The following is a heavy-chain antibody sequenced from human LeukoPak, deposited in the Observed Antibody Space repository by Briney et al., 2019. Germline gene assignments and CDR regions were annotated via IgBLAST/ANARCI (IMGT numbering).Heavy chain of an antibody. Sequence: GGSLRLSCAASGFTFSSYSMNWVRQAPGKGLEWVSYISSSSSTIYYADSVKGRFTISRDNAKNSLYLQMNSLRDEDTAVYYCARDRGYYDSSGYHIWGYFQHWGQGTLVTVSS. D-gene: IGHD3-22*01. CDR1: GFTFSSYS. CDR2: ISSSSSTI. J-gene: IGHJ1*01. V-gene: IGHV3-48*02. CDR3: ARDRGYYDSSGYHIWGYFQH.